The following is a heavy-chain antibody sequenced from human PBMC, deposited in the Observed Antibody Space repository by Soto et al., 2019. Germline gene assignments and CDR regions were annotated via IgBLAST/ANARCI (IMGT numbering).Heavy chain of an antibody. CDR2: IYYSGAT. D-gene: IGHD6-13*01. V-gene: IGHV4-39*01. CDR1: GGSISSSDYY. CDR3: ARLALALAGHRWFDP. J-gene: IGHJ5*02. Sequence: LQLQESGPGLVKPSETLSLTCTVSGGSISSSDYYWAWVRQPPGKGLEWIGSIYYSGATYYNPSRTRRVTISVATSSDPFSLELRSVTAADTAVYYCARLALALAGHRWFDPWGQGILVTGSS.